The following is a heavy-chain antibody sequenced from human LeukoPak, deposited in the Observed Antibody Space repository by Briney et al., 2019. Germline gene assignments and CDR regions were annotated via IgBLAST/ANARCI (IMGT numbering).Heavy chain of an antibody. D-gene: IGHD3-10*01. Sequence: GRSLRLSCVASGFTFSGYGMHWVRQAPGKGLDGVAVISYDGSNKYYADSVKGRFTISRDNSKNTLYLQMNSLRAEDTAVYYCAPGGPGYYFDYWGQGTLVTVSS. CDR3: APGGPGYYFDY. CDR2: ISYDGSNK. J-gene: IGHJ4*02. CDR1: GFTFSGYG. V-gene: IGHV3-30*03.